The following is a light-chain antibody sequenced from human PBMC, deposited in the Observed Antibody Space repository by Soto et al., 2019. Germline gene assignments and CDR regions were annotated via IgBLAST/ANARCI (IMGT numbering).Light chain of an antibody. CDR2: DAS. CDR1: QSVASY. Sequence: EIVLTQSPATLSLSPGERATLSCRASQSVASYLAWYQQRPGQAPRLLFSDASNRATGIPARFSGSGSGTDFTLTISRLEPEDFAVYYCQQRSNWPTSGQGTRLEIK. J-gene: IGKJ5*01. CDR3: QQRSNWPT. V-gene: IGKV3-11*01.